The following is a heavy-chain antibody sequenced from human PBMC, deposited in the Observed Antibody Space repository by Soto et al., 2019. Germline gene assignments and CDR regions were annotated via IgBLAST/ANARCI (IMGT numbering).Heavy chain of an antibody. Sequence: PSEALSLTCTVSGDSVTMSDYYWGLIRQPPGKGLEWIGSIHYSGSTYYNPSLKSRVTISGDTSKKQFSLKLTSVTAADAAVYYCAAHDSGGYYAEYWGQGTLVTVSS. CDR1: GDSVTMSDYY. V-gene: IGHV4-39*01. J-gene: IGHJ4*02. CDR2: IHYSGST. D-gene: IGHD3-22*01. CDR3: AAHDSGGYYAEY.